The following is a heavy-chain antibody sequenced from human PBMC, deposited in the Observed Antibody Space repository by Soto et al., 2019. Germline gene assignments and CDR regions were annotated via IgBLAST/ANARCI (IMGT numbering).Heavy chain of an antibody. V-gene: IGHV1-18*04. CDR1: GYTFTSYG. J-gene: IGHJ4*02. CDR3: ARWGVLALYPLRSYTEDDYFDY. D-gene: IGHD2-2*02. Sequence: GASVKVFCKASGYTFTSYGISWVRQAPGQGLEWMGWISAYNGNTNYAQKLQGRVTMTTDTSTSTAYMELRSLRSDDTAVYYCARWGVLALYPLRSYTEDDYFDYWGQGTLVTVSS. CDR2: ISAYNGNT.